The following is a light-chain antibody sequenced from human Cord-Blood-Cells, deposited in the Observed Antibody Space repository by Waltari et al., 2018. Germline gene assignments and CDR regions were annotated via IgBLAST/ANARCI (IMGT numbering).Light chain of an antibody. V-gene: IGKV1-39*01. CDR3: QQSYSTPLT. Sequence: DIQMTQSPSSLSASVGDRVTITSRASQSISSYLNWYQQKPGKAPKLLIYAASSLQRGVPSRFSGSGAGTDFTLTISSLQPVDFATYYCQQSYSTPLTFGGGTKVEIK. CDR2: AAS. J-gene: IGKJ4*01. CDR1: QSISSY.